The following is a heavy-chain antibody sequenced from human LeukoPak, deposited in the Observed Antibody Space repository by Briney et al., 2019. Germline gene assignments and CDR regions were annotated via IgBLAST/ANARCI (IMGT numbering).Heavy chain of an antibody. CDR2: ISNSGSYM. D-gene: IGHD5-18*01. CDR1: EFTFSSYS. CDR3: AREAIAMTNPYFDY. Sequence: PGGSLRLSCAASEFTFSSYSMNWVRQAPGKGLEWVSSISNSGSYMYYADSVKGRLTISRDNAKDSLYLQMNSLRAEDTAVYYCAREAIAMTNPYFDYWGQGTLVTVSS. V-gene: IGHV3-21*01. J-gene: IGHJ4*02.